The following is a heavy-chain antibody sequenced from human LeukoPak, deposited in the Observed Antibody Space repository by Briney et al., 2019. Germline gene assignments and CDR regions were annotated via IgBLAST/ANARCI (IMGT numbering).Heavy chain of an antibody. CDR1: GGSLSTHH. CDR3: ARGYDSSAYYPFNY. Sequence: KAPETLSLTCVVSGGSLSTHHWSWIRQSPGRGLEWIGYISDSGSTYYNPSLKSRVTISVDTSKNQFSLMLSSVTAADTAVYYCARGYDSSAYYPFNYWGQGTLVTVSS. J-gene: IGHJ4*02. D-gene: IGHD3-22*01. CDR2: ISDSGST. V-gene: IGHV4-59*11.